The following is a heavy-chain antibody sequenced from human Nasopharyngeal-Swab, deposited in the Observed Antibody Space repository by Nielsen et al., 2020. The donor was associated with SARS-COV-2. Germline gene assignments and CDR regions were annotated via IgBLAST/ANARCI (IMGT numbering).Heavy chain of an antibody. CDR3: ARDRSGGFDY. Sequence: GSLRLSCAVSGGSISSSNWWSWVRQPPGKGLEWIGEIYHSGSTNYNPSLKSRVTVSVDKSKNQFSLKLSSVTAADTAVYYWARDRSGGFDYWGQGTLVTVSS. V-gene: IGHV4-4*02. CDR2: IYHSGST. D-gene: IGHD2-15*01. CDR1: GGSISSSNW. J-gene: IGHJ4*02.